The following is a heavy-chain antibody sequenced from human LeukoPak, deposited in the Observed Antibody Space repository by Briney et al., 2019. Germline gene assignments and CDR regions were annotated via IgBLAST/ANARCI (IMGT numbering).Heavy chain of an antibody. CDR3: AKPRCSTSCYAVGY. Sequence: PGGSLGLSCAASGFTFSSYGMHWVRQAPGKGLEWVAFIRYDGSNKYYADSVKGRFTISRDNSKNTLYLQMNSLRAEDTAVYYCAKPRCSTSCYAVGYWGQGTLVTVSS. D-gene: IGHD2-2*01. V-gene: IGHV3-30*02. CDR1: GFTFSSYG. CDR2: IRYDGSNK. J-gene: IGHJ4*02.